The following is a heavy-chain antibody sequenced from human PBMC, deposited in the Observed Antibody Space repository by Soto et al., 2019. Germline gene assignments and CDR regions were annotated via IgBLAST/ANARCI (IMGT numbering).Heavy chain of an antibody. CDR2: ISSSSSTI. V-gene: IGHV3-48*01. J-gene: IGHJ6*03. CDR3: GRDGLLGPLYYFYYMDV. Sequence: GGSLRLSCASSGFTFSSHSMDWVRQAPGKGLEWVSYISSSSSTIYYADSVKGRFTICRDNAKNSLYVQIKSLRAEDTVVYYCGRDGLLGPLYYFYYMDVGGKGTTVTAS. CDR1: GFTFSSHS.